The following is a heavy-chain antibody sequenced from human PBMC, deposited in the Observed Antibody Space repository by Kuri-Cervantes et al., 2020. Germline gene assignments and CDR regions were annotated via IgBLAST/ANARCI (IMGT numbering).Heavy chain of an antibody. CDR3: AREGQGYCSSTSCPFDY. V-gene: IGHV3-30*03. J-gene: IGHJ4*02. CDR2: ISYDGRDT. CDR1: GLTFSSYD. D-gene: IGHD2-2*01. Sequence: GESLKISCAASGLTFSSYDMHWVRQTPGKGLEWVTVISYDGRDTKYADSVKGRFTISRDNSKNTLYLQMSSLRAEDTAVYYRAREGQGYCSSTSCPFDYWGQGTLVTVSS.